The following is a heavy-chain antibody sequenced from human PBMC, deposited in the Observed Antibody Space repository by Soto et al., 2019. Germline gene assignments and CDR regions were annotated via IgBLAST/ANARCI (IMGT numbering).Heavy chain of an antibody. Sequence: EVQLVESGGGLVQPGGSLTLSCAASGFTFSTFGMHWVRQAPGKGLEWISSITYSSRTIYYADSVKGRFTISRENAKNSLYLQMNSLRAEDRAVYYCARDLRGYPGLLDYWGQGTLVTVSS. V-gene: IGHV3-48*01. D-gene: IGHD5-12*01. CDR3: ARDLRGYPGLLDY. J-gene: IGHJ4*02. CDR1: GFTFSTFG. CDR2: ITYSSRTI.